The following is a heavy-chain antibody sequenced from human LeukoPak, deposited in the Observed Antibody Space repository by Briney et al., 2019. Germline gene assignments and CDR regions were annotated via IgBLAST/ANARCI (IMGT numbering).Heavy chain of an antibody. D-gene: IGHD5-12*01. CDR2: MKQDGSEK. V-gene: IGHV3-7*01. CDR1: GINFRGYW. CDR3: ARDLGHTGYDLYDY. J-gene: IGHJ4*02. Sequence: QTGGSLRLSCAVSGINFRGYWMAWVRQAPGKGLEWVANMKQDGSEKYYVDSVKGRFTISRDNAKNSLYLEMNSLRVEDTAVCYCARDLGHTGYDLYDYWGQGTLVTVSS.